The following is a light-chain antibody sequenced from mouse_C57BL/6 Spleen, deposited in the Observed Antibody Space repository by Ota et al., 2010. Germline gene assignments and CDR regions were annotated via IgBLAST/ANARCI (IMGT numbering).Light chain of an antibody. CDR1: ESVKQVEIKTTN. J-gene: IGKJ2*01. CDR2: WAS. V-gene: IGKV8-19*01. Sequence: IVMTQSPLSLDCDSRREGHYELQVQSESVKQVEIKTTNLTWFQQKPGQPPKLLIYWASTRESGVPDRFTGSGSGTDFTLTINSVQAEDLAVYYCQNDYNYPYTFGGGTKLEIK. CDR3: QNDYNYPYT.